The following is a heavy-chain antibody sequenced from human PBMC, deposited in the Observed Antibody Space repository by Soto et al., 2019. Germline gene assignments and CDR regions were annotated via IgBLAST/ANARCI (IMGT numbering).Heavy chain of an antibody. J-gene: IGHJ6*02. D-gene: IGHD3-16*01. CDR1: GGSISSSSFH. V-gene: IGHV4-39*07. Sequence: SETLSLTCTVSGGSISSSSFHWGWIRQPPGKGLEWIGSIYYSGSTYYSPSLKSRVTISVDTSKNQFSLKLSSVTAADTAVYYCARGGWGYYYYGMDVWGQGTTVTVSS. CDR2: IYYSGST. CDR3: ARGGWGYYYYGMDV.